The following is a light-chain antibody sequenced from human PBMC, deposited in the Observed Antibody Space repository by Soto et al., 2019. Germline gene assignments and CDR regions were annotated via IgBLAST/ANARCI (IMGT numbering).Light chain of an antibody. CDR3: QQYNNWPRT. J-gene: IGKJ1*01. CDR2: GAS. V-gene: IGKV3-15*01. CDR1: QSVSSN. Sequence: EIVMTHYPATMSVSPGERATLSCRASQSVSSNLAWYQQKPGHAPRLLIYGASTRATGIPARFSGSGSGTEFTLTISSLQSEDFAVYYCQQYNNWPRTFGQGTKVEIK.